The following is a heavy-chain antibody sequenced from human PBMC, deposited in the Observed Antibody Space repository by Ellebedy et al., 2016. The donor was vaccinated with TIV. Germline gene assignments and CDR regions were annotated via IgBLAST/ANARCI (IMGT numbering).Heavy chain of an antibody. Sequence: GESLKISCAASGFTFSSYWMSWVRQAPGKGLEWVANIKQDGSVKYYVDSVKGRFTISRDNAKNSLYLQMNSLRAEDTAVYYCARAGAVGATDYWGQGTLVTVSS. CDR3: ARAGAVGATDY. V-gene: IGHV3-7*01. J-gene: IGHJ4*02. CDR2: IKQDGSVK. D-gene: IGHD1-26*01. CDR1: GFTFSSYW.